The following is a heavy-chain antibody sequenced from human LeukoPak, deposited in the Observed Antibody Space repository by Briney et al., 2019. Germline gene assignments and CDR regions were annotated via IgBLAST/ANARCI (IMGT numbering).Heavy chain of an antibody. J-gene: IGHJ4*02. Sequence: PSETLSLTCTVSGGSISSGSYYWSWIRQPAGKGLEWIGRIYTSGSTNYNPSLKSRVTISVDTSKNQFSLKLSSVTAADTAVYYCARTWFGEGGIDYWGQGTLVTVSS. V-gene: IGHV4-61*02. D-gene: IGHD3-10*01. CDR2: IYTSGST. CDR1: GGSISSGSYY. CDR3: ARTWFGEGGIDY.